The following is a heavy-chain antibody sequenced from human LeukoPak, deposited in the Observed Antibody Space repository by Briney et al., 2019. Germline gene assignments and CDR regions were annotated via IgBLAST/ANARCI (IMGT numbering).Heavy chain of an antibody. CDR1: GFTFSSYA. J-gene: IGHJ3*02. CDR2: ISGSGGST. Sequence: GGSLRLSCAASGFTFSSYAMSWVRQATGKGLEWVSAISGSGGSTYYADSVKGRFTISRDNSKNTLYLQMNSLRAEDTAVYYCAKDGGAVGVPDDAFDIWGQGTMVTVSS. V-gene: IGHV3-23*01. CDR3: AKDGGAVGVPDDAFDI. D-gene: IGHD1-26*01.